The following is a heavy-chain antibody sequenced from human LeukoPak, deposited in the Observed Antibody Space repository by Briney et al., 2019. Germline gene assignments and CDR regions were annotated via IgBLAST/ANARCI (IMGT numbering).Heavy chain of an antibody. D-gene: IGHD5-24*01. CDR3: TRHPGQLDVDQVSGFDS. CDR1: GYIFLNYW. V-gene: IGHV5-51*01. Sequence: GDSLKISCKGSGYIFLNYWIVWVRQMPGKGLEWMGTIYPIDSDARYSPSFQGQVTFSVDRATSTAYLEWSSLRTSDTAMYYCTRHPGQLDVDQVSGFDSWGQGTLVIVSA. J-gene: IGHJ4*02. CDR2: IYPIDSDA.